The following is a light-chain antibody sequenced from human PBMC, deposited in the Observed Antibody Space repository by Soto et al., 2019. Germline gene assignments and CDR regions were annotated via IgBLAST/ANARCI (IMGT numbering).Light chain of an antibody. V-gene: IGKV2D-29*01. CDR1: QSLLHSDGKTY. CDR3: MQTIQIPVFT. Sequence: DIVLTQTPLSLSVTPGQPASISCKSSQSLLHSDGKTYLYWYLQKPGQPPHLLIYEVSNRFSGVPDIFSGSGSGTDFILKISRVQPVLLGVYCFMQTIQIPVFTFGPGTKVDIK. CDR2: EVS. J-gene: IGKJ3*01.